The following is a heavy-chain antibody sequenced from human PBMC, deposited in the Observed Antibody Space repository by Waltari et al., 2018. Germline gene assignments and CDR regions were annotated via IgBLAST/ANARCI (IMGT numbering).Heavy chain of an antibody. D-gene: IGHD2-2*01. CDR1: GYPFPGYY. J-gene: IGHJ5*02. CDR3: ARVHRDIVVGTGGPSVWFDP. V-gene: IGHV1-2*02. CDR2: INPNSGGT. Sequence: QVQLVQYGAEVKKHGASVKVSCTASGYPFPGYYMHWMRPAPGPGLEWMGWINPNSGGTNYAQKFQGRVTMTRDTSISTADMELSRLRSDDTAVYYCARVHRDIVVGTGGPSVWFDPWGQGTLVTVSS.